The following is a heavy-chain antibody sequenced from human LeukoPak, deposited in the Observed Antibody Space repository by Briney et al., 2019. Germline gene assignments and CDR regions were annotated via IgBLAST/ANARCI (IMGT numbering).Heavy chain of an antibody. J-gene: IGHJ4*02. CDR2: IYYSGST. CDR3: ARRPSSSGWYDY. CDR1: GDSFSSSY. D-gene: IGHD6-19*01. V-gene: IGHV4-59*08. Sequence: SETLSLTCTVSGDSFSSSYWSWIRQPPGKGLEWIGYIYYSGSTNYNPSLKSRVTISVDTSKNQFSLRVSSVTAADTADYYCARRPSSSGWYDYWGQGALVTVSS.